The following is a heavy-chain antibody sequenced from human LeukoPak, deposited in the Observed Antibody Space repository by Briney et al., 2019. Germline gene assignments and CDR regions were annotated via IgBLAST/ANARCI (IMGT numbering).Heavy chain of an antibody. Sequence: SVKVSCKASGFTFNSSAMQWVRQARGQRLEWIGWIVVGSGNTNYAQKFQERVTITRDMSTSTAYMELSSLRAEDTAVYFGAAWGLDVDTDMRLAGYMDVWGKGTTVTVSS. J-gene: IGHJ6*03. D-gene: IGHD5-18*01. CDR3: AAWGLDVDTDMRLAGYMDV. V-gene: IGHV1-58*02. CDR1: GFTFNSSA. CDR2: IVVGSGNT.